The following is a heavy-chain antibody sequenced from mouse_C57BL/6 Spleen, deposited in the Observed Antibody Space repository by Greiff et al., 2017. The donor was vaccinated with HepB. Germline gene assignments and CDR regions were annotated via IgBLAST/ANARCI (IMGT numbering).Heavy chain of an antibody. V-gene: IGHV1-7*01. CDR1: GYTFTSYW. Sequence: VMLVESGAELAKPGASVKLSCKASGYTFTSYWMHWVKQRPGQGLEWIGYINPSSGYTKYNQKFKDKATLTADKSSSTAYMQLSSLTYEDSAVYYCARSRITTVPASQGYFDVWGTGTTVTVSS. D-gene: IGHD1-1*01. CDR2: INPSSGYT. CDR3: ARSRITTVPASQGYFDV. J-gene: IGHJ1*03.